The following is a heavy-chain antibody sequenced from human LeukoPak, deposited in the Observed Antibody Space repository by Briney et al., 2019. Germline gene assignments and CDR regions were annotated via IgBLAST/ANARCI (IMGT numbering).Heavy chain of an antibody. J-gene: IGHJ3*02. CDR1: GFTFSSYN. Sequence: GGSLRLSCAASGFTFSSYNMNWVRQAPGKGLEWVSSISSSSSYIYYADSVKGRFTISRDNAKNSLYLQMNSLRAEDTAVYYCARDPTYYYDSSGEDDAFDIWGQGTMVTVSS. D-gene: IGHD3-22*01. CDR2: ISSSSSYI. V-gene: IGHV3-21*01. CDR3: ARDPTYYYDSSGEDDAFDI.